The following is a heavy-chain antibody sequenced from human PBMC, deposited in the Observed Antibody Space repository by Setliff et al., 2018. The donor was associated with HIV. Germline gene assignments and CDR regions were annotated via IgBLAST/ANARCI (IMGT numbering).Heavy chain of an antibody. D-gene: IGHD2-15*01. CDR3: ARDGVGYCSGGSCYHLFDTFDI. J-gene: IGHJ3*02. V-gene: IGHV1-18*01. Sequence: GASVKVSCKASGYSFTNYGISWVRQAPGQGLEWMGWISSYNDNTNYALNLQGRVTMTTDTSTSTAYMELRSLRSNDTAVYYCARDGVGYCSGGSCYHLFDTFDIWGQGTVVTVSS. CDR1: GYSFTNYG. CDR2: ISSYNDNT.